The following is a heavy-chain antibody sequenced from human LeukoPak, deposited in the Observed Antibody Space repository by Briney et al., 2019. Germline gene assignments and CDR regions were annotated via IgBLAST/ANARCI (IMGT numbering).Heavy chain of an antibody. J-gene: IGHJ3*02. D-gene: IGHD2-2*03. CDR2: IYPGDSDT. CDR3: ASGYCSSSSCAHDAFDI. CDR1: GYIFTSYW. V-gene: IGHV5-51*01. Sequence: GESLKISCKGSGYIFTSYWIGWVRQMPGKGLEWMGIIYPGDSDTRYSPSFQGQVTISVDKSISTAYLQWSSLKASDTAKYYCASGYCSSSSCAHDAFDIWGQGIMVTVSS.